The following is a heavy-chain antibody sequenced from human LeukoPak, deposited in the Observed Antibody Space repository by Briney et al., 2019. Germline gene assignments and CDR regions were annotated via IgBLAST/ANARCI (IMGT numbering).Heavy chain of an antibody. CDR3: AKVPKGGYFDY. V-gene: IGHV3-23*01. D-gene: IGHD2-2*01. Sequence: GGSLRLSCAASGFTFNYYAMSWVRQAPGKGLEWVSGISGSGGSTYYAGSVKGRFTISRDNSKNTLYLQMNSLRGEDTAVYYCAKVPKGGYFDYWGQGTLVSVSS. CDR2: ISGSGGST. J-gene: IGHJ4*02. CDR1: GFTFNYYA.